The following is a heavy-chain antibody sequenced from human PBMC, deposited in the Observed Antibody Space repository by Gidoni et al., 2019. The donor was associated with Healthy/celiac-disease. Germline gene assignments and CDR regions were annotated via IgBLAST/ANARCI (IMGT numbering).Heavy chain of an antibody. D-gene: IGHD6-6*01. V-gene: IGHV4-39*01. Sequence: HLQLQESAPVLVKPSDTLSLTCTVPVGSISSSRYSWGWFRQPPGKGLEWIGSIYYSGSTYYNPYLKSRVTISVDTSKNQFSLKLSSVTAADTAVYYCARHRRAARNFDYWGQGTLVTVSS. CDR1: VGSISSSRYS. CDR2: IYYSGST. J-gene: IGHJ4*02. CDR3: ARHRRAARNFDY.